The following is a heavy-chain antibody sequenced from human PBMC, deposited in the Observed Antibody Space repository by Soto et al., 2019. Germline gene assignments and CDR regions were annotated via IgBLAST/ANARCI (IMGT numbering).Heavy chain of an antibody. CDR1: GFTFSSYG. Sequence: PGGSLRLSCAASGFTFSSYGMHWVRQAPGKGLEWVAVIWYDGSNKYCADSVKGRFTISRDNSKNTLYLQMNSLRAEDTAVYYCARGQIAAAGIDYWGQGTLVTVSS. V-gene: IGHV3-33*01. D-gene: IGHD6-13*01. J-gene: IGHJ4*02. CDR2: IWYDGSNK. CDR3: ARGQIAAAGIDY.